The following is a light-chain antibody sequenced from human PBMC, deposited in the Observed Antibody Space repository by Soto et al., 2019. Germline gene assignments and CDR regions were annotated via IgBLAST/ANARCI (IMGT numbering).Light chain of an antibody. CDR1: SSDVGLYDY. Sequence: LTQPASVSGSPGQSTTISCTGTSSDVGLYDYVSWYQQHPGKAPQLMIYAVSNRPSGVSNRFSASKSGNTASLFISGLQAEDEADYYCSSYTSDSSYVFGSGTKVTVL. CDR3: SSYTSDSSYV. J-gene: IGLJ1*01. V-gene: IGLV2-14*01. CDR2: AVS.